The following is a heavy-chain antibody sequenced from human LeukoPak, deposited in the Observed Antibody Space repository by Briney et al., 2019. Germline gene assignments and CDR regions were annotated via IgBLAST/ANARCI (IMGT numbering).Heavy chain of an antibody. CDR1: GGSISNYY. CDR3: ARFAYCGGHCWYYFDY. J-gene: IGHJ4*02. V-gene: IGHV4-59*01. D-gene: IGHD2-21*02. Sequence: SETLTLTCTVSGGSISNYYWSWIRQPPGKGLEWIGYIYSSGSTNYNPSLKSRVTISVDTSKNQFSLKLSSVTAADTAVYYCARFAYCGGHCWYYFDYWGQGSLVTVSS. CDR2: IYSSGST.